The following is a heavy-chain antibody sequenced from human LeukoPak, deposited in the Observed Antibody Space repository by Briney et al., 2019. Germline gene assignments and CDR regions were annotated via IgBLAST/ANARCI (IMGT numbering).Heavy chain of an antibody. CDR3: ARHPLSSGWYRY. V-gene: IGHV4-39*01. Sequence: SETLSLTCTVSGDSIRSSSHYWGWIRQFPGTGLEWIGEINHSGSTNYNPSLKSRVTISVDTSKNQFSLKLSSVTAADTAVYYCARHPLSSGWYRYWGQGTLVTVSS. J-gene: IGHJ4*02. CDR2: INHSGST. D-gene: IGHD6-19*01. CDR1: GDSIRSSSHY.